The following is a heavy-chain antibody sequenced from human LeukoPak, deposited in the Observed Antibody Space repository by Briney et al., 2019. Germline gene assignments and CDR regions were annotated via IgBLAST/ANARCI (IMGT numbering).Heavy chain of an antibody. CDR2: IYHSGST. D-gene: IGHD5-18*01. Sequence: SQTLSLTCAVSGGSISSGGYSWSWLRQPPGKGLEWIGYIYHSGSTYYNPSLKSRVTISVDTSKNQFSLKLSSVTAADTAVYYCARHRGYSYGYDAFDIWGQGTMVTVSS. CDR1: GGSISSGGYS. CDR3: ARHRGYSYGYDAFDI. J-gene: IGHJ3*02. V-gene: IGHV4-30-2*01.